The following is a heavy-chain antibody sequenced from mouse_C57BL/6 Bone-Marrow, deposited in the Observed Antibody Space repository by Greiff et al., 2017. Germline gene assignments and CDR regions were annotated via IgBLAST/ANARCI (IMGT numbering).Heavy chain of an antibody. V-gene: IGHV2-2*01. CDR2: IWSGGST. Sequence: VQLQESGPGLVQPSQSLSITCTVSGFLLTSSGVHWVRQSPGKGLEWLGVIWSGGSTDYNAAFISRLSISKDNSKSQVFFKINSLQADDSAIYYCAIMSTTKDYYAMDYWGRGTSVTVSS. CDR1: GFLLTSSG. CDR3: AIMSTTKDYYAMDY. J-gene: IGHJ4*01. D-gene: IGHD2-4*01.